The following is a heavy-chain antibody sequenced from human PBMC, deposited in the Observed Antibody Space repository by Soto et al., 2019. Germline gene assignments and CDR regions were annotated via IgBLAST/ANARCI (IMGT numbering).Heavy chain of an antibody. J-gene: IGHJ6*02. V-gene: IGHV1-69*01. CDR3: DGGRIVVAGSSAYYSMDV. CDR1: GGNPSNSA. Sequence: QVHLLLQSGAEVKKPGSSVKVACKASGGNPSNSAISWVRQAPGQGLEWMGGIIPVFGIISHAQNFQGRVTITADESTSTAYMELSSLRSEDTAVYFCDGGRIVVAGSSAYYSMDVWGQGTTVTVSS. D-gene: IGHD6-19*01. CDR2: IIPVFGII.